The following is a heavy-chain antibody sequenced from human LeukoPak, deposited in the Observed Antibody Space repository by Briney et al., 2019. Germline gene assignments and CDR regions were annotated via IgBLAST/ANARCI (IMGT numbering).Heavy chain of an antibody. V-gene: IGHV4-4*07. J-gene: IGHJ1*01. CDR1: GGSVSSYF. CDR3: AREGEYSSGWHPYFQH. CDR2: IYDRGSI. D-gene: IGHD6-19*01. Sequence: PSETLSLTCTVSGGSVSSYFGSWIRQPAGTGLEWLGRIYDRGSIDYNPSLKSRVTMSVDTSKNHFSPKLNSVTAAGTAVYYCAREGEYSSGWHPYFQHWGQGTLVTVSS.